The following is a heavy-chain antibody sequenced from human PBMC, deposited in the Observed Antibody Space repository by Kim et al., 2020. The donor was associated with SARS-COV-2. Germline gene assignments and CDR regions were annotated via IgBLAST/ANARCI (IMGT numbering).Heavy chain of an antibody. Sequence: GGSLRLSCAASGFTFSSYGMHWVRQAPGKGLEWVAVISYDGSNKYYADSVKGRFTISRDNSKNTLYLQMNSLRAEDTAVYYCARDSPYYYESSGYVGSDVHLSYCDYWGQVSLVTVSS. V-gene: IGHV3-30*03. D-gene: IGHD3-22*01. J-gene: IGHJ4*02. CDR2: ISYDGSNK. CDR1: GFTFSSYG. CDR3: ARDSPYYYESSGYVGSDVHLSYCDY.